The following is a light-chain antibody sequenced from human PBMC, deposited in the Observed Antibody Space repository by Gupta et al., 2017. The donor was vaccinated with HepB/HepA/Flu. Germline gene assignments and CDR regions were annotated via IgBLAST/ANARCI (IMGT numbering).Light chain of an antibody. CDR3: SSYTSSSTVV. J-gene: IGLJ2*01. CDR2: DVS. V-gene: IGLV2-14*01. Sequence: QSALTQPASVSGSAGQSITISCTGTSSDVGGYNYVSWYQQHPGKAPKLMIYDVSNRPSGVSNRFSGSKSGNTASLTISGLQAEDEADYYCSSYTSSSTVVFGGATKLPVL. CDR1: SSDVGGYNY.